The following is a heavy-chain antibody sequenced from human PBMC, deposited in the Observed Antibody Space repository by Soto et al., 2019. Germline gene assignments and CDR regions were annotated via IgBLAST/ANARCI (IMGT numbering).Heavy chain of an antibody. CDR3: ARVRGGVGAHDAFDI. D-gene: IGHD1-26*01. CDR2: ISSSGSTI. CDR1: GFTFSDYC. J-gene: IGHJ3*02. V-gene: IGHV3-11*01. Sequence: PGGSLRLSCAASGFTFSDYCMSWIRQATGKGLEWVSYISSSGSTIYYADSVKGRFAISRDNAKNSLYLQMNSLRAEDTAVYYCARVRGGVGAHDAFDIWGPGTLVTVSS.